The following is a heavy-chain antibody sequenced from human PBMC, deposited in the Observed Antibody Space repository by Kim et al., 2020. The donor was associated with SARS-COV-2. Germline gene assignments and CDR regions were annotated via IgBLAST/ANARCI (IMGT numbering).Heavy chain of an antibody. CDR2: ISWNSGSI. D-gene: IGHD6-13*01. CDR3: AKDIGKYVAAAGWAYSYGMDV. Sequence: GGSLRLSCAASGFTFGDYAMHWVRQAPGKGLEWVSGISWNSGSIGYADSVKGRFTISRDNAKNSLYLQMYSLRAEDTALYYCAKDIGKYVAAAGWAYSYGMDVWGQGTTVTVPS. V-gene: IGHV3-9*01. J-gene: IGHJ6*02. CDR1: GFTFGDYA.